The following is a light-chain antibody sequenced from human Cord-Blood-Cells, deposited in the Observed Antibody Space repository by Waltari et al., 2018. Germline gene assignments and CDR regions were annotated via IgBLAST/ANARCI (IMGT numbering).Light chain of an antibody. CDR2: GAS. CDR3: QQYNNWPLT. CDR1: QSVSSN. J-gene: IGKJ4*01. Sequence: EIVMTRSPATLSVSPGERVTLSCRASQSVSSNLAWYQQKPGQAPRLLIYGASTRATGIPARFSGSGYGTEFTLTISSLQSEDFAVYYCQQYNNWPLTFGGGTKVEIK. V-gene: IGKV3-15*01.